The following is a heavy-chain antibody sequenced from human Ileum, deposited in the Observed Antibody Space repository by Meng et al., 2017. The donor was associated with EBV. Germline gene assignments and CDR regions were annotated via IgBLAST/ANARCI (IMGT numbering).Heavy chain of an antibody. J-gene: IGHJ4*02. CDR2: INPRHGIT. Sequence: QVQLLQSGSEVKKPXASVKVSXXASGYIFTTYYIHWVRQAPGQGLEWMGIINPRHGITNYAQKFQGRVTMTTDTSTSTAYMELSSLRSEDTAVYYCASSIFGVVIISPLGYWGQGTLFNVSS. V-gene: IGHV1-46*01. CDR3: ASSIFGVVIISPLGY. CDR1: GYIFTTYY. D-gene: IGHD3-3*01.